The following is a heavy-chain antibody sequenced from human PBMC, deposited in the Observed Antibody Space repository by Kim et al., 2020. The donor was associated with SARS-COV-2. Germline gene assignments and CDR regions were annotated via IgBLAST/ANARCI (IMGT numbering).Heavy chain of an antibody. D-gene: IGHD2-8*01. CDR3: ARGLKLMVYAIRAQVGFDP. Sequence: SETLSLTCAVYGGSFSGYYWSWIRQPPGKGLEWIGEINHSGSTNYNPSLKSRVTISVDTSKNQFSLKLSSVTAADTAVYYCARGLKLMVYAIRAQVGFDPWGQGTLVTVSS. J-gene: IGHJ5*02. CDR1: GGSFSGYY. V-gene: IGHV4-34*01. CDR2: INHSGST.